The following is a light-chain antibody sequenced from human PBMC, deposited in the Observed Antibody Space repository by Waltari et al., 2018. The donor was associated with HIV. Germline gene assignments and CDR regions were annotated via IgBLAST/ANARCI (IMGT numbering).Light chain of an antibody. CDR1: TDDVGGSPP. CDR2: AVT. J-gene: IGLJ2*01. V-gene: IGLV2-14*01. CDR3: SSYTRSISVI. Sequence: QSALTQPASVSGSPGQSITITSTGTTDDVGGSPPVAWYQQKIDSPPKLIIAAVTHRPSGVSGRFSGSKSGNTASLTITGLRPDDEAVYFCSSYTRSISVIFGGGTRLIV.